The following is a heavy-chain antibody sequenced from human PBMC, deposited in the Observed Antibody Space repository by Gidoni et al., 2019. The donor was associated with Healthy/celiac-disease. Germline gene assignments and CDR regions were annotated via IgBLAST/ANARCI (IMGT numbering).Heavy chain of an antibody. CDR2: IYYSGST. Sequence: QVQLQESGPGLVKPSQTLSLTCTVSGGSISSGDYYWSWILQPPGKGLEWIGHIYYSGSTYYTPSLKSRVTISVDTSKNQFSLKLSSVTAADTAVYYCARGIQLFHGLDYWGQGTLVTVSS. CDR1: GGSISSGDYY. CDR3: ARGIQLFHGLDY. J-gene: IGHJ4*02. V-gene: IGHV4-30-4*01. D-gene: IGHD5-18*01.